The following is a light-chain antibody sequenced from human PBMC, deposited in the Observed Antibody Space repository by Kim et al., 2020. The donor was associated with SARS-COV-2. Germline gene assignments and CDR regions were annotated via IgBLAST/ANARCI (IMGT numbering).Light chain of an antibody. Sequence: ASVGDRVSITCRASQSINPWLAWYQQNPGKAPKLLIYKASSLASGVPSRFSGSGSGTEFTLVISSLQADDFATYYCQQYKIYPYTFGQGTKLEI. CDR3: QQYKIYPYT. CDR1: QSINPW. CDR2: KAS. V-gene: IGKV1-5*03. J-gene: IGKJ2*01.